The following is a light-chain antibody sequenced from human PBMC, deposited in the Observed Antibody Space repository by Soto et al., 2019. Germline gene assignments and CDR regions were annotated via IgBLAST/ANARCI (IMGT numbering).Light chain of an antibody. V-gene: IGKV3-15*01. Sequence: EIVMTQSPATLSVSPGERATLSCRASQSVSSNLAWYQQKPGQAPRLLIYGASTRATGIPARFSGSGSGTEFTLTISRLQSEALAVYYCQQYNNWPCTFGQGTKVEIK. CDR1: QSVSSN. CDR2: GAS. J-gene: IGKJ1*01. CDR3: QQYNNWPCT.